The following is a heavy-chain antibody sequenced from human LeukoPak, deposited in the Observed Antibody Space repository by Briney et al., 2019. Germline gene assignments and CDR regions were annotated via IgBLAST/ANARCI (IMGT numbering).Heavy chain of an antibody. CDR2: IKRHGSEK. D-gene: IGHD2-2*01. CDR3: ARVYCTSASCYPDAFDI. V-gene: IGHV3-7*01. J-gene: IGHJ3*02. Sequence: GGSLRLSCAASGFTFSSYWMSWVRQAPGKGREWGANIKRHGSEKYYVDSVKGRFTISRDNAKNSLFLQMNSLRAEDTAVYYCARVYCTSASCYPDAFDIWGQGTMVTVSS. CDR1: GFTFSSYW.